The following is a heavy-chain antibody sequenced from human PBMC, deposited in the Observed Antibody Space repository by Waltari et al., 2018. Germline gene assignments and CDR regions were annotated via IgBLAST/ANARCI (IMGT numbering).Heavy chain of an antibody. J-gene: IGHJ3*02. Sequence: QVQLMQSGAEVKKPGDSVKVSCKASGYTFTGYYLHWVRQAPGQGLAWMGWINPSNGRTTSAQRFQGRVTMTKDASISTAYMEMRRLTSDDTAVFYCARGRGLYCSTTICYDNAFDIWGQGTVVTVSS. CDR1: GYTFTGYY. CDR2: INPSNGRT. CDR3: ARGRGLYCSTTICYDNAFDI. V-gene: IGHV1-2*02. D-gene: IGHD2-2*01.